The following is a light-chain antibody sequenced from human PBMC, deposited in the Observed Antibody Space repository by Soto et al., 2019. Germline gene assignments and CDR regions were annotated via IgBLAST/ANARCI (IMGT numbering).Light chain of an antibody. V-gene: IGKV1-39*01. CDR1: QDIYTY. Sequence: IPVTQSPSSLSASVGDRVTISCRASQDIYTYLSWFQLKPGKAPKLLIYSASTLQSGVPSRFSGSGSGTDFTLTISSLQAEDFATYYCQQSYTTPKTFGQGTKVEIK. J-gene: IGKJ1*01. CDR3: QQSYTTPKT. CDR2: SAS.